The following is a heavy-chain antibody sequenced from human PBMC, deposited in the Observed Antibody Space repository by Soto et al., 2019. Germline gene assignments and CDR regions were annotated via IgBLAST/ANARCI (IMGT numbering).Heavy chain of an antibody. Sequence: EVQLLGSGGGLVQPGGSLKLSCAASGFIFDTFDMNWVRQAPGKGLEWVAAIIGHNGRTYYADSVTGRFTISKDNSNKTLYLQMNSLRVEDTAIYYCTKGAWQDDFCGQGVVVTVSS. CDR3: TKGAWQDDF. CDR1: GFIFDTFD. V-gene: IGHV3-23*01. CDR2: IIGHNGRT. D-gene: IGHD5-12*01. J-gene: IGHJ4*02.